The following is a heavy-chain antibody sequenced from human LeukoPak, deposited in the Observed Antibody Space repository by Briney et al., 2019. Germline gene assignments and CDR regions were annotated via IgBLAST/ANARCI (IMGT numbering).Heavy chain of an antibody. CDR1: GFTFSSYA. Sequence: GGSLRLSCAASGFTFSSYAMHWVRQAPGKGLEWVAVISYDGSNKYYADSVKGRFTISRDNSKNTLYLQMNSLRAEDTAVYYCAGRAGPSEDYRGQGTLVTVSS. D-gene: IGHD6-6*01. V-gene: IGHV3-30-3*01. CDR2: ISYDGSNK. J-gene: IGHJ4*02. CDR3: AGRAGPSEDY.